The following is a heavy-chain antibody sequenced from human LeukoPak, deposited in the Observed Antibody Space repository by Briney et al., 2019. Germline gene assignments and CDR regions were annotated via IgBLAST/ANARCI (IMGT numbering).Heavy chain of an antibody. CDR1: GVTFSSYA. Sequence: GGSLRLSCSASGVTFSSYAMHWVRQAPGKGLEYVSTISNNGGSTYYADSVKGRFTISRDNAKNTLYLQMSSLRAEDTAVYYDVKVGRGAQFYYCGQGTLVTLS. CDR2: ISNNGGST. D-gene: IGHD3-10*01. V-gene: IGHV3-64D*06. CDR3: VKVGRGAQFYY. J-gene: IGHJ4*02.